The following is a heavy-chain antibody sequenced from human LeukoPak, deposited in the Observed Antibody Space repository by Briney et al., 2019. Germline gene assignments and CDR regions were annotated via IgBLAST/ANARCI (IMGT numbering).Heavy chain of an antibody. Sequence: GGSLRLSRAASGLTFSSYAMTWVRQAPGKGLEWISSMSSGGSYIYYADSVRGRFTISRDNAKDSLFLLMNSLRVEDTAVYYCARGRRTGSPRRFVVQWGQGTLVTVSS. CDR3: ARGRRTGSPRRFVVQ. CDR2: MSSGGSYI. CDR1: GLTFSSYA. D-gene: IGHD2-15*01. V-gene: IGHV3-21*06. J-gene: IGHJ4*02.